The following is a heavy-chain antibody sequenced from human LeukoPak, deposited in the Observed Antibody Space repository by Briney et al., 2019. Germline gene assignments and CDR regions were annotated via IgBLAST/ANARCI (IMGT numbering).Heavy chain of an antibody. J-gene: IGHJ4*02. D-gene: IGHD3-22*01. Sequence: GGSLRLSCAASGFTFSSYTMSWVRQAPGKGLEWVSAISGSGGSTYYADSVKGRFTISRDNSKNTLYLQMNSLRAEDTAVYYCAKVDSSGYYLFDYWGQGTLVTVSS. CDR1: GFTFSSYT. V-gene: IGHV3-23*01. CDR2: ISGSGGST. CDR3: AKVDSSGYYLFDY.